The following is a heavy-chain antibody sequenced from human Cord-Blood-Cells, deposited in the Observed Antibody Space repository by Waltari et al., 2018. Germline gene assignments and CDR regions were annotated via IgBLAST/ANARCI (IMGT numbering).Heavy chain of an antibody. D-gene: IGHD6-6*01. Sequence: VHRVVSRGVAVPPAGPLTLSYASSAFPADHAPRTWLRQGRRKGLEWVSLISWDGGSTYYADSVKGRFTISRDNSKNSLYLQMNSLRTEDTALYYCAVGGSSDAFDIWGQGTMVTVSS. CDR1: AFPADHAP. CDR3: AVGGSSDAFDI. CDR2: ISWDGGST. V-gene: IGHV3-43*01. J-gene: IGHJ3*02.